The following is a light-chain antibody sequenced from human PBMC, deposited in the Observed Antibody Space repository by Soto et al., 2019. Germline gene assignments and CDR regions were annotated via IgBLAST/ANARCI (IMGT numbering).Light chain of an antibody. CDR3: SSHGGNSPYF. V-gene: IGLV2-8*01. CDR2: EVN. Sequence: QSALTQPPSASGSPGQSVAISCTGTTGDIGNYNFVSWYQQHPGKAPKLLIFEVNKRPSGVPDRFSGSKSGNTASLTVSGLHAEDEADYYCSSHGGNSPYFFGTGTKVTVL. CDR1: TGDIGNYNF. J-gene: IGLJ1*01.